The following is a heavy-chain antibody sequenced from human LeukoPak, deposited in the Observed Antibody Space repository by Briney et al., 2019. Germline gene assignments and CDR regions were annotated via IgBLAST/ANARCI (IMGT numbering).Heavy chain of an antibody. CDR2: ISGSGGST. Sequence: PGGSLRLSCAASGFTFSSYAMSWVRQAPGKGLEWVSAISGSGGSTYYADSVKGRFTISRDNSKNTLYLQMNSLRAEDTAVYYCAKPIPRAVAGHAYLDYWGQGTLVTVSS. J-gene: IGHJ4*02. CDR3: AKPIPRAVAGHAYLDY. D-gene: IGHD6-19*01. CDR1: GFTFSSYA. V-gene: IGHV3-23*01.